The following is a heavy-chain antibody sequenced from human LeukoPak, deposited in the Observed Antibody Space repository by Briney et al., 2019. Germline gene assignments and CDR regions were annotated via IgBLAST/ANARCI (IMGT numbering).Heavy chain of an antibody. CDR2: ISSSTTYT. D-gene: IGHD4-11*01. Sequence: GGSLRLSCAASGFTFNDYYMSWIRQAPGKGLEWVSYISSSTTYTNYADSVKGRFTIPRDNAKNSLYLQMNNLRAEDTAVYYCARWRTTVYGMDVWGQGTTVTVSS. J-gene: IGHJ6*02. V-gene: IGHV3-11*03. CDR1: GFTFNDYY. CDR3: ARWRTTVYGMDV.